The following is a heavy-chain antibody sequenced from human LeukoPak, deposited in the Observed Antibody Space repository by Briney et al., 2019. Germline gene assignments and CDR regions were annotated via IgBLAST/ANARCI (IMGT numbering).Heavy chain of an antibody. V-gene: IGHV4-4*02. CDR2: IYHSGST. J-gene: IGHJ6*04. CDR1: GGSISSSNW. CDR3: ARHQLLYYYYGMDV. D-gene: IGHD2-2*01. Sequence: SGTLSLTCAVSGGSISSSNWWSWVRQPPGKGLEWIGEIYHSGSTNYNPSLKSRVTISVDKSKNQFSLKLSSVTAADTAVYYCARHQLLYYYYGMDVWGKGTTVTVPS.